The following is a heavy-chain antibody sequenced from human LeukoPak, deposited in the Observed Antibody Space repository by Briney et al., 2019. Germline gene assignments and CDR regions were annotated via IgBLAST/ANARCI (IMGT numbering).Heavy chain of an antibody. CDR3: ARDVSLYCSSTSCYRDYYYYGMDV. J-gene: IGHJ6*02. D-gene: IGHD2-2*01. CDR2: IIPIFGTA. V-gene: IGHV1-69*13. CDR1: GYTFTSYG. Sequence: EASVKVSCKASGYTFTSYGISWVRQAPGQGLEWMGGIIPIFGTANYAQKFQGRVTITADESTSTAYMELSSLRSEDTAVYYCARDVSLYCSSTSCYRDYYYYGMDVWGQGTTVTVSS.